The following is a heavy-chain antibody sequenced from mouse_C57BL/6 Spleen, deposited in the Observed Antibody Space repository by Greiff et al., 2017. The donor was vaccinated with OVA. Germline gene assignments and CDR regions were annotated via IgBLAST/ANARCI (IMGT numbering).Heavy chain of an antibody. CDR2: INPNYGTT. CDR1: GYSFTDYN. V-gene: IGHV1-39*01. J-gene: IGHJ3*01. D-gene: IGHD1-1*01. Sequence: EVQLKESGPELVKPGASVKISCKASGYSFTDYNMNWVKQSNGKSLEWIGVINPNYGTTSYNQKFKGKATLTVDQSSSTAYMQLNSLTSEDSAVYYCAREGITTVQRGFAYWGQGTLVTVSA. CDR3: AREGITTVQRGFAY.